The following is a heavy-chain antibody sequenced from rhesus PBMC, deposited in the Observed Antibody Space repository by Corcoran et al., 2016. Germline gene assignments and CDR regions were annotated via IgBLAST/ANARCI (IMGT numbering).Heavy chain of an antibody. CDR3: ARSGYGSGGVY. D-gene: IGHD4-4*01. J-gene: IGHJ4*01. V-gene: IGHV4-80*01. CDR2: ILGNSGNS. CDR1: GASISSYW. Sequence: QVQLQESGPGLVKPSETLSLTCAFSGASISSYWWSWIRQPPGKGPVWIGEILGNSGNSYYNPSLKRLVIISKDASKNRFSLKLSSVTAADTAVYYCARSGYGSGGVYWGQGILVTVSS.